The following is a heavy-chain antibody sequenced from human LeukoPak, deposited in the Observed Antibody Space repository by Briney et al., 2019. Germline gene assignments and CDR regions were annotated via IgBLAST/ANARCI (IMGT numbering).Heavy chain of an antibody. V-gene: IGHV1-2*02. Sequence: ASVKVSCKASGYTFTGYDMHWVRQAPGQGLEWMGWINPNSGGTNYAQKFQGRVTMTRDTSISTAYMELSRLSSDDTAVYYCARDSGERGSGSYLIAYWGQGTLVTVSS. D-gene: IGHD3-10*01. CDR1: GYTFTGYD. J-gene: IGHJ4*02. CDR2: INPNSGGT. CDR3: ARDSGERGSGSYLIAY.